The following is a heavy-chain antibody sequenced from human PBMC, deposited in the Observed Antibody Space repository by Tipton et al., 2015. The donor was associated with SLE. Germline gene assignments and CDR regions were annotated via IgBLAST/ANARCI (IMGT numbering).Heavy chain of an antibody. CDR1: GGSFSGYY. D-gene: IGHD1-26*01. CDR3: ARGWDPEGYFDY. Sequence: TLSLTCAVYGGSFSGYYWSWIRQPPGKGLEWIGEINHSGSTNYNPSLKSRVTISVDTSKNQFSLKLSSVTAADTAVYYCARGWDPEGYFDYWGQGTLVTVSS. J-gene: IGHJ4*02. V-gene: IGHV4-34*01. CDR2: INHSGST.